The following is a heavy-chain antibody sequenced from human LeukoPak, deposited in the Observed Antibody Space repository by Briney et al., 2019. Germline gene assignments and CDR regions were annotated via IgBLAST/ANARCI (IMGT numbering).Heavy chain of an antibody. CDR2: INPNSGGT. D-gene: IGHD6-19*01. J-gene: IGHJ4*02. Sequence: GASVKVSCKASGYTFTGYYMHWVRQAPGQGLEWMGWINPNSGGTNYAQKFQGRVTMTRDTSISSAYMELSRLRSDDTAVCYCARVRIAVAGKYYFDYWGQGTLVTVSS. V-gene: IGHV1-2*02. CDR1: GYTFTGYY. CDR3: ARVRIAVAGKYYFDY.